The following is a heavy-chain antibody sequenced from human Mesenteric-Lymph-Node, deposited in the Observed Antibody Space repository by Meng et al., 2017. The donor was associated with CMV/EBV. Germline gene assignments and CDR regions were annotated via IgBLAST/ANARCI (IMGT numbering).Heavy chain of an antibody. V-gene: IGHV1-8*01. CDR3: ARTERVLLWFGEPRGGFDP. CDR2: MNPNSGNT. CDR1: GYTFTSYD. J-gene: IGHJ5*02. D-gene: IGHD3-10*01. Sequence: ASVKVSCKASGYTFTSYDINWVRQATGQGLEWMGWMNPNSGNTGYAQKFQGRVTMTRDTSISTAYMELSRLRSDDTAVYYCARTERVLLWFGEPRGGFDPWGQGTLVTVSS.